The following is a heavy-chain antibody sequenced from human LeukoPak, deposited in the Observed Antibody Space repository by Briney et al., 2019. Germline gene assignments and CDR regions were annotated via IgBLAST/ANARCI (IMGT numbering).Heavy chain of an antibody. D-gene: IGHD6-13*01. V-gene: IGHV4-4*02. Sequence: PSGTLSLTCAVSGGSISSSNWWSWVRQPPGKGLEWIGEIYHSGSTNYNPSLKSRVTISVDKSKNQFSLKLSSVTAADTAVYYCAGEENSSSWYKYFDYWGQGTLVTVSS. CDR2: IYHSGST. CDR3: AGEENSSSWYKYFDY. J-gene: IGHJ4*02. CDR1: GGSISSSNW.